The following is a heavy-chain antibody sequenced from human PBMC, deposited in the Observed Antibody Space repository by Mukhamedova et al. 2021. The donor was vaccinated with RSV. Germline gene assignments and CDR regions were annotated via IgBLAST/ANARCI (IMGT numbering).Heavy chain of an antibody. CDR2: GGST. Sequence: GGSTSYAQKFQGRVTMTRDTSTSTVYMELSSLRSEDTAVYYCARGRGSWYAYDYWGQGTLVTVSS. CDR3: ARGRGSWYAYDY. J-gene: IGHJ4*02. V-gene: IGHV1-46*01. D-gene: IGHD6-13*01.